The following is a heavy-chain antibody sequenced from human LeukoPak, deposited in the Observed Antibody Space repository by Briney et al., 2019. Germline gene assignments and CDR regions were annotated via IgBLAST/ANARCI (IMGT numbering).Heavy chain of an antibody. V-gene: IGHV1-2*02. Sequence: ASVKVSCKASGYTFTDYYMNWVRQAPGQGLEWMGWINPKSGGIKYAQKFQGRVTMTRDTSISTAYMELSILRSDDTAVYYCVRAGELDYWGQGTLVTVSS. J-gene: IGHJ4*02. CDR2: INPKSGGI. D-gene: IGHD7-27*01. CDR1: GYTFTDYY. CDR3: VRAGELDY.